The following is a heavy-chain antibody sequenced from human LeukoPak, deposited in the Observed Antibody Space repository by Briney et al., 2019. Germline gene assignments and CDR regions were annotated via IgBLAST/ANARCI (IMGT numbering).Heavy chain of an antibody. CDR2: TSDRGDYI. D-gene: IGHD1-26*01. V-gene: IGHV3-23*01. CDR3: AKKAQYNGNYPLDY. J-gene: IGHJ4*02. Sequence: GGSLRLSCAASGFTFTSYSMSWVRQAPGKGLEWVSGTSDRGDYIYYADSVKGRFTISRDNSKNTLYLQMNSLRAEDTALYFCAKKAQYNGNYPLDYWGQGTLVTVSS. CDR1: GFTFTSYS.